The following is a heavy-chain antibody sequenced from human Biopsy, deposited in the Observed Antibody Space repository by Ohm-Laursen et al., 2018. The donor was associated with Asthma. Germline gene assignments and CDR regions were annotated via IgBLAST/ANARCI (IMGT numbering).Heavy chain of an antibody. D-gene: IGHD3-3*01. CDR3: ARDPAGYYYFDY. J-gene: IGHJ4*02. CDR1: GFTFSSYG. CDR2: IWYDGSNK. V-gene: IGHV3-33*01. Sequence: SLRLSCSASGFTFSSYGMHWVRQAPGKGLEWVAVIWYDGSNKYYADSVKGRFTISRDNSKNTLYLQMNSLRAEDTAVYYCARDPAGYYYFDYWGQGTLVTVSS.